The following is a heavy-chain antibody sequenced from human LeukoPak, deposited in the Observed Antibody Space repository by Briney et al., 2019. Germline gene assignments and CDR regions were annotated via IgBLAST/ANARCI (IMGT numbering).Heavy chain of an antibody. V-gene: IGHV3-7*01. Sequence: GGSLRLSCAASGFTFSSYWMSWVRQAPGKGLEWVADIKEDGSEKYYVDSVKGRFTISRDNAKNSLYLQMNSLRAEDTAVYFCARDHSGWDYFDYWGQGTVVSVSS. D-gene: IGHD1-26*01. CDR2: IKEDGSEK. J-gene: IGHJ4*02. CDR3: ARDHSGWDYFDY. CDR1: GFTFSSYW.